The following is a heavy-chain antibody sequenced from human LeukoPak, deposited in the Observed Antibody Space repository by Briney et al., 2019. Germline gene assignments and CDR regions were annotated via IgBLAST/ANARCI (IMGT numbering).Heavy chain of an antibody. J-gene: IGHJ6*02. V-gene: IGHV3-30*02. CDR2: IWYDGSNK. CDR3: ARDPSPYSVSDDYYYGMDV. CDR1: GITFRNYG. D-gene: IGHD3-16*01. Sequence: RGSLRLSCAASGITFRNYGTHWVRQAPGKGLEWVAIIWYDGSNKYYADSVKGRFTISRDNSKNTLYLQMNSLRAEDTAVYYCARDPSPYSVSDDYYYGMDVWGQGTTVTVSS.